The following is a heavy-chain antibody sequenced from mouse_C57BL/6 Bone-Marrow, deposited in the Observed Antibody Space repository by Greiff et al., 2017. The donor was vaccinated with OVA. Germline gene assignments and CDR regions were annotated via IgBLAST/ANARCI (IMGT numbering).Heavy chain of an antibody. Sequence: VQLQQPGAELVKPGASVKLSCKASGYTFTEYTIHWVKQRPGQGLEWIGRFYPGSGSIKYNEKFKDKATLTADKSSSTVYMELSRLTSEDSAVYFCARHEGEDAWFAYWGQGTLVTVSA. CDR3: ARHEGEDAWFAY. V-gene: IGHV1-62-2*01. J-gene: IGHJ3*01. CDR2: FYPGSGSI. CDR1: GYTFTEYT.